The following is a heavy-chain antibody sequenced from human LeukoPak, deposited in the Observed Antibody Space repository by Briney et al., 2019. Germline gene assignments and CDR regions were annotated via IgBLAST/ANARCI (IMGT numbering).Heavy chain of an antibody. D-gene: IGHD2-2*01. CDR3: ATDVPAVTIFGY. CDR1: GFTFSTYW. CDR2: INSGGSST. Sequence: GGSLRLSCSASGFTFSTYWMHWVRHAPGTGLVWVSLINSGGSSTNYADSVKGRFTISRDNAKNTLYLQMNSLRAEDAAVYYCATDVPAVTIFGYWGQGTLVTVSS. J-gene: IGHJ4*02. V-gene: IGHV3-74*01.